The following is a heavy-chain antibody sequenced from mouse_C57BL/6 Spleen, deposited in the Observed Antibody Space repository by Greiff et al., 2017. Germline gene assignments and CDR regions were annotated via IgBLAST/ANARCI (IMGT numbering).Heavy chain of an antibody. CDR2: IYPGDGGT. J-gene: IGHJ3*01. CDR3: ARDRDGNYDAWFAY. D-gene: IGHD2-1*01. V-gene: IGHV1-82*01. Sequence: QVQLKESGPELVKPGASVKISCKASGYAFSSSWMNWVKQRPGKGLEWIGRIYPGDGGTNYNGKFKGKATLTADKSSSTAYMQLSSLTSEDSAVYFGARDRDGNYDAWFAYWGQGTLVTVSA. CDR1: GYAFSSSW.